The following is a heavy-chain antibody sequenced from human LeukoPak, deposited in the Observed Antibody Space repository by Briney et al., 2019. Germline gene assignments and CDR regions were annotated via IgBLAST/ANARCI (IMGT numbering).Heavy chain of an antibody. J-gene: IGHJ5*02. V-gene: IGHV1-69*13. CDR1: GGTFSSYA. CDR3: ARTKYERYSSSWYTVFWSDP. D-gene: IGHD6-13*01. Sequence: SVKVSCKASGGTFSSYAISWVRQAPGQGLEWMGGFIPIFGTPNYAQKFQGRVTITADESTSTAYMELSSLRSEDTAVYYCARTKYERYSSSWYTVFWSDPWGQGTLVTVSP. CDR2: FIPIFGTP.